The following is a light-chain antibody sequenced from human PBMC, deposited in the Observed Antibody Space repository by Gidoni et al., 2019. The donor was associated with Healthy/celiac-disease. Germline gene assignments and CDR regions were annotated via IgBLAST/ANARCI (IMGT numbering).Light chain of an antibody. V-gene: IGKV3-15*01. Sequence: PATLSGSPGERATLSCRASQSISSNLAWYQQKPGQAPRLLIYGASTRATGIPARFSGSGSGTEFTLTISSLQSEDFAVYYCQQFHNWPRTFGQGTKLEIK. CDR3: QQFHNWPRT. J-gene: IGKJ2*01. CDR1: QSISSN. CDR2: GAS.